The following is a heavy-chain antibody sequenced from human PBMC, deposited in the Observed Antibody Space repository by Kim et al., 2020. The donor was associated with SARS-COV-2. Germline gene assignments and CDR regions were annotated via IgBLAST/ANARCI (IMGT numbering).Heavy chain of an antibody. D-gene: IGHD6-19*01. V-gene: IGHV3-66*01. J-gene: IGHJ3*02. Sequence: SRKGRLTISRDNSKNTRYLQMNSLRAEDTAVSYCARGHRYSSGWYGAFDSWGQGTMVTVSS. CDR3: ARGHRYSSGWYGAFDS.